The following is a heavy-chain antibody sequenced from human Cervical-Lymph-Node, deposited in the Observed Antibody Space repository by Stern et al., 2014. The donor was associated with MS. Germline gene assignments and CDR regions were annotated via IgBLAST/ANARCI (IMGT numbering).Heavy chain of an antibody. V-gene: IGHV4-39*01. J-gene: IGHJ4*02. CDR1: GDSISSYTHY. D-gene: IGHD2-8*02. CDR3: AKHACTGAACPFDL. Sequence: QLQLQESGPGLVKPSETLSLTCAVSGDSISSYTHYWAWIRQPPGKGLEWIGSVYYSGATYYNPSLKSPVNISVDTSKNHFSLGLNSGTAADTAVYYCAKHACTGAACPFDLWGQGTLVTVSS. CDR2: VYYSGAT.